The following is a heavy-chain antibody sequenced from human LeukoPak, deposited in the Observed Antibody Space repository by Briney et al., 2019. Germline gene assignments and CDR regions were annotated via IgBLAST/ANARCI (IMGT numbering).Heavy chain of an antibody. CDR2: VYYSGST. CDR1: GGSISSSSYY. V-gene: IGHV4-39*01. J-gene: IGHJ4*02. Sequence: SETLSLTCTVSGGSISSSSYYWGWIRQPPGKGLEWIGRVYYSGSTYYNPSLKSRVTISVDTSKNQFSLKLSSVTAADTAVYYCARESRYYYDSSGYGRIDYWGQGTLVTVSS. D-gene: IGHD3-22*01. CDR3: ARESRYYYDSSGYGRIDY.